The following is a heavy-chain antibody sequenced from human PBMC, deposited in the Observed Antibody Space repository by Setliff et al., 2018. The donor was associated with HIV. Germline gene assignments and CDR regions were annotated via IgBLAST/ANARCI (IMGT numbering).Heavy chain of an antibody. CDR2: INHSGST. J-gene: IGHJ4*02. Sequence: SETLSLTCAVYGGSLSGYYWSWIRQPPGKGLEWIGEINHSGSTNYSPSLKSRVTISADTSKNQFSLNLSSVTAAETAVYYCARVGYDGSGRYSFDYWGQGTLVTVSS. CDR1: GGSLSGYY. V-gene: IGHV4-34*01. D-gene: IGHD3-10*01. CDR3: ARVGYDGSGRYSFDY.